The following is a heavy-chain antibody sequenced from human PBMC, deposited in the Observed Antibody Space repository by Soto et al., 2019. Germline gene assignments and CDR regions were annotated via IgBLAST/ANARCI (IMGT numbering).Heavy chain of an antibody. CDR3: ARDRPITYDIDY. D-gene: IGHD3-9*01. Sequence: QVQLQESGPGLVKPSETMSLTCTVSGGSVSSGSYYWGWIRQPPGKGLEWIGYIYYSGSTNYNPSLKSRVTISVDTSKNQFSLKLSSVTAADTAVYYCARDRPITYDIDYWGQGTLVTVSS. J-gene: IGHJ4*02. V-gene: IGHV4-61*01. CDR1: GGSVSSGSYY. CDR2: IYYSGST.